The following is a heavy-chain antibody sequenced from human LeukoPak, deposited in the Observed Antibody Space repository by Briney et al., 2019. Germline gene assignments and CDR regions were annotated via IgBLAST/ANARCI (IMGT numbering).Heavy chain of an antibody. CDR3: TAGLSKPVMTTFGGVIVIGYAY. CDR1: GFTFSNAW. D-gene: IGHD3-16*02. V-gene: IGHV3-15*01. CDR2: IKSKTDGRTT. Sequence: PGGSLRLSCAASGFTFSNAWMSWVRQAPGKGLEWVGRIKSKTDGRTTDYAAPVKGRFTISRDDSKNTLYLQMNTLKSEDTAVYDCTAGLSKPVMTTFGGVIVIGYAYWGQGTLVTVSS. J-gene: IGHJ4*02.